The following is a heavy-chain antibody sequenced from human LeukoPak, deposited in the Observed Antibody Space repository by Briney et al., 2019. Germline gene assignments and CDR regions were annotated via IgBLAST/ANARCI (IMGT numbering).Heavy chain of an antibody. J-gene: IGHJ4*02. V-gene: IGHV1-2*04. CDR1: GYTFTGYY. Sequence: GASVKVSCKASGYTFTGYYMHWVRQAPGQGLEWMGWINPNSGGTNYAQKFQGWVTMTRETSISTAYMELSRLRSDDTAVYYCARDLTYHDILTGYPSPGDYWGQGTLVTVSS. CDR2: INPNSGGT. D-gene: IGHD3-9*01. CDR3: ARDLTYHDILTGYPSPGDY.